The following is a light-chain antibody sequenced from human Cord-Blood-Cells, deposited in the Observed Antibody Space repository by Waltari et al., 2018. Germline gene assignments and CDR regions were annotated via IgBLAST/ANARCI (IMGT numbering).Light chain of an antibody. J-gene: IGLJ1*01. CDR1: SSDVGGSNY. Sequence: QSALTQPASVSGSPGQSITISCTGTSSDVGGSNYVSWYQQHPGKAPKLMIYDVSNRPSVVSNRFSGSKSGNTASLTISGLQAEDEADYYCSSYTSSSTLVFGTGTKVTVL. CDR2: DVS. CDR3: SSYTSSSTLV. V-gene: IGLV2-14*03.